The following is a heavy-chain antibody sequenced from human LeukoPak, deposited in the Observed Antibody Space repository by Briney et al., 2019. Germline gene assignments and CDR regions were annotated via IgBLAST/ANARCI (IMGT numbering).Heavy chain of an antibody. CDR3: ARDRVIQGYSSGWLFDY. J-gene: IGHJ4*02. CDR1: GFTFSNYC. D-gene: IGHD6-19*01. CDR2: IKQDGSEK. Sequence: GGSLRLSCAASGFTFSNYCMSWVRQAPGKGLEWVANIKQDGSEKYYVDSVKGRFTISRDNAKNSLFLQMNSLRPEDTAVYYCARDRVIQGYSSGWLFDYWGQGTLVTVSS. V-gene: IGHV3-7*05.